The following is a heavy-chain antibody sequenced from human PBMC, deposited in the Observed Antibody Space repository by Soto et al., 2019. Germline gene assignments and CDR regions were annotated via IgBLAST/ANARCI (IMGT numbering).Heavy chain of an antibody. Sequence: QVHLEESGPGLVMPSSTLSLTCAVSSGPISSSDRWTWVRQAPGKGLEWIGEIKHKGPTNYNPSLKSRAIISVDKSQNQFSLRLTSVTAADTAVYYCARENRGTSHPYYYYMDVWGKGATVTVSS. V-gene: IGHV4-4*02. CDR1: SGPISSSDR. D-gene: IGHD1-7*01. CDR2: IKHKGPT. CDR3: ARENRGTSHPYYYYMDV. J-gene: IGHJ6*03.